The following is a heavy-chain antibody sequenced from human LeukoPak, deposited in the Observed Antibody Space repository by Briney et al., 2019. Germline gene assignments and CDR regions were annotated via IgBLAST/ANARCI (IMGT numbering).Heavy chain of an antibody. CDR2: IYYSGST. CDR3: ARANLRTVTLFDY. CDR1: GGSISSGDYY. Sequence: SETLSLTCTVSGGSISSGDYYWSWIRQPPGKGLEWIGYIYYSGSTYYNPSLKSRVTISVDTSKNQFSLKLSSVTAADTAVYYCARANLRTVTLFDYWGQGTLVTVSS. D-gene: IGHD4-17*01. V-gene: IGHV4-30-4*01. J-gene: IGHJ4*02.